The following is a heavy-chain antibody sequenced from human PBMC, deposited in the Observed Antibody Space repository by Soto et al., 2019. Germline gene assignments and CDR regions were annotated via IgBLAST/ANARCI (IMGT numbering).Heavy chain of an antibody. Sequence: QVQLVESGGGLVKPGGSLRLSCAASGFTFSDYYMTWIRQPPGKGLEWVSYISGSGTTIYYADSVKGRFTVSRGNARNSLYLQMNSLRAEDTAFYYFANDPYYYASGYWGQGTLVTVSS. J-gene: IGHJ4*02. CDR1: GFTFSDYY. CDR3: ANDPYYYASGY. CDR2: ISGSGTTI. D-gene: IGHD3-10*01. V-gene: IGHV3-11*01.